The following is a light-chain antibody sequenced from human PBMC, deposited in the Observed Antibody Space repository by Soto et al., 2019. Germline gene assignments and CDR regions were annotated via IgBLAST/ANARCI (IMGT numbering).Light chain of an antibody. CDR3: QQSDSYPYT. V-gene: IGKV1-39*01. CDR1: QSITNY. Sequence: DIQMTQSPSSLSVSVGDRVTITCRASQSITNYLNWYQQKPGKAPKLLVYAASSLQSGVPARFSGSGSGTVFTLTISSLQPEDFASYYCQQSDSYPYTFGQGTKLEIK. CDR2: AAS. J-gene: IGKJ2*01.